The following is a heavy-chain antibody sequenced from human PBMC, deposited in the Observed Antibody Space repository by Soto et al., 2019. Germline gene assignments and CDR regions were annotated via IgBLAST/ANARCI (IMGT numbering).Heavy chain of an antibody. CDR3: ARGRGCSGGSCYEAYY. D-gene: IGHD2-15*01. J-gene: IGHJ4*02. Sequence: SETLSLTCAVSGGSISSGGYSWSWIRQPPGKGLEWIGYIYHSGSTYYKQSLKSRVTISVDRSKNQFYLELSSVTAADTAVYYCARGRGCSGGSCYEAYYWGQGTLVTVSS. V-gene: IGHV4-30-2*01. CDR2: IYHSGST. CDR1: GGSISSGGYS.